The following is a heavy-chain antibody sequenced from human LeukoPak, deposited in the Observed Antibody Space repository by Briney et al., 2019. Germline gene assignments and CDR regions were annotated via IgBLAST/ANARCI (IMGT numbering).Heavy chain of an antibody. CDR2: IYTSGST. Sequence: SETLSLTCTVSGGSISSYYGSWIRQPAGKGLEWIGRIYTSGSTNYNPSLKSRVTISVDKSKNQFSLKLSSVTAADTAVYYCARGYSSSWPSRDYYYYYMDVWGKGTTVTVSS. CDR1: GGSISSYY. J-gene: IGHJ6*03. D-gene: IGHD6-13*01. CDR3: ARGYSSSWPSRDYYYYYMDV. V-gene: IGHV4-4*07.